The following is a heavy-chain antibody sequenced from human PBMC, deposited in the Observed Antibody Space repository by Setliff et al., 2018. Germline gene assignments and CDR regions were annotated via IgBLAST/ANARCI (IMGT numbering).Heavy chain of an antibody. CDR3: ARVTGYYDFWSGYYIGSGLFDP. Sequence: SETLSLTCTVSGGSISSGGYYWSWIRQHPGKGLEWIGYIYYSGSTYYNPSLKSRVTISVDTSKNQFSLKLSSVTAADTAVYYCARVTGYYDFWSGYYIGSGLFDPWGQGTLVTVPQ. D-gene: IGHD3-3*01. J-gene: IGHJ5*02. V-gene: IGHV4-31*03. CDR1: GGSISSGGYY. CDR2: IYYSGST.